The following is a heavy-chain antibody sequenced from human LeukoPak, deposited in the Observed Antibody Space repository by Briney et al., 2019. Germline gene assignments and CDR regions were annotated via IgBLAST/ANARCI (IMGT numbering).Heavy chain of an antibody. CDR3: ASVYDFGSGYYGMAV. CDR1: GFAFSSYA. J-gene: IGHJ6*02. Sequence: GGSLRLSCAASGFAFSSYAMHWVRQAPGKGLEWVAVISYDGSNKYYADSVKGRFTISRDNSKNTLYLQMNSLRAEDTAVYYWASVYDFGSGYYGMAVWGQGTTVTVSS. D-gene: IGHD3-3*01. CDR2: ISYDGSNK. V-gene: IGHV3-30*04.